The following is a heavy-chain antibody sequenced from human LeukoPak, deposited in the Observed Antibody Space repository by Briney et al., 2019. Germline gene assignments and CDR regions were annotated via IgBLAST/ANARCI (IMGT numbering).Heavy chain of an antibody. V-gene: IGHV4-34*01. D-gene: IGHD6-6*01. CDR2: INHSGST. CDR1: GGSFSGYY. J-gene: IGHJ5*02. Sequence: PSETLSLTCAVYGGSFSGYYWSWIRQPPGKGLEWIGEINHSGSTNYNPSLKSRATISVDTSKNQFSLKLSSVTAADTAVYYCARGRGAARPYNWFDPWGQGTLVTVSS. CDR3: ARGRGAARPYNWFDP.